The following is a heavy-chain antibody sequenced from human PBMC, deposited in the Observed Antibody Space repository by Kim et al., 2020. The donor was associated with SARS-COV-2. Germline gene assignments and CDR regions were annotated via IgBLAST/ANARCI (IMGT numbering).Heavy chain of an antibody. J-gene: IGHJ6*01. CDR1: GFTFSIYA. Sequence: GGSLRLSCAASGFTFSIYAMNWVRQTPDKGLEWVAVISYDGRNKYYADSVKGRFIISRDDSKNTVYLQMSSLRPEDPARYYCAKGLVPSYNVKFDVSGGQVNYNNSGMDGGR. V-gene: IGHV3-30*04. D-gene: IGHD3-10*01. CDR3: AKGLVPSYNVKFDVSGGQVNYNNSGMDG. CDR2: ISYDGRNK.